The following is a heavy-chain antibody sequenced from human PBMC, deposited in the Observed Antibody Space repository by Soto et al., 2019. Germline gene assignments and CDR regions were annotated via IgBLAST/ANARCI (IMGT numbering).Heavy chain of an antibody. CDR1: GFTVSSNY. J-gene: IGHJ3*02. D-gene: IGHD6-19*01. CDR3: ARGGYSSGWYSERDDAFDI. CDR2: IYSGGST. Sequence: GGSLRLSCAASGFTVSSNYMSWVRQAPGKGLEWVSVIYSGGSTYYADSVKGRFTISRDNSKNTLYLQMNSLRAEDTAVYYCARGGYSSGWYSERDDAFDISGQGTIVTVSS. V-gene: IGHV3-53*01.